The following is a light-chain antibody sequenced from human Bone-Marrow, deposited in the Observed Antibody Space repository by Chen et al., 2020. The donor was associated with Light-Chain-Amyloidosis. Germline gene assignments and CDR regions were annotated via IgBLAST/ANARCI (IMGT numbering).Light chain of an antibody. J-gene: IGLJ3*02. CDR1: NIGSTS. Sequence: YVLTQPSSVSVAPGQPATLACGGNNIGSTSVHWYQETPGQAPLLVVYDDSDRPSGIPERLSGSNSGNTATLTISRVEAGDEADDYCQVWDRSSDRPVFGGGTKLTVI. CDR2: DDS. CDR3: QVWDRSSDRPV. V-gene: IGLV3-21*02.